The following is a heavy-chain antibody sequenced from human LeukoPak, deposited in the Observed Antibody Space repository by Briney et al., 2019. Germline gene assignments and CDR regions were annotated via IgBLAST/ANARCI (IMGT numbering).Heavy chain of an antibody. CDR2: MNPNSGNT. CDR1: GYTFTSYD. J-gene: IGHJ4*02. Sequence: ASVKVSCKASGYTFTSYDINWVRQATGQGLEWMGWMNPNSGNTGYAQKFQGRVTMTRNTSISTAYMELSSLRSEDTAVYYCARGLVAYSTYYFDYWGQGALVTVSS. D-gene: IGHD2-21*01. CDR3: ARGLVAYSTYYFDY. V-gene: IGHV1-8*01.